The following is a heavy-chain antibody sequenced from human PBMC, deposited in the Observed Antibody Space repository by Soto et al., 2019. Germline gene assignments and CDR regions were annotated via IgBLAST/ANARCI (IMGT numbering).Heavy chain of an antibody. V-gene: IGHV3-23*01. CDR1: GFTFSSYA. D-gene: IGHD2-15*01. CDR3: AKRRGAGGHFDY. Sequence: GGSLRLSCAASGFTFSSYAMSWVRQGPGKGLEWVAVVSIGGSTHYADSVRGRFTISRDNSKNTLSLQMNSLTAEDTAVYFCAKRRGAGGHFDYWGQGALVTVSS. J-gene: IGHJ4*02. CDR2: VSIGGST.